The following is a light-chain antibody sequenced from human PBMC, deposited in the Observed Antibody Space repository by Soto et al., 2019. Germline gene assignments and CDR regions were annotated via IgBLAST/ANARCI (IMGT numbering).Light chain of an antibody. CDR1: QSVSSSY. J-gene: IGKJ1*01. CDR2: GAS. V-gene: IGKV3-20*01. Sequence: EIVLTQSPGTLSLSPGERATLSCRASQSVSSSYLTWYQQKPGQAPRLLIYGASNRATGIPDRFSGSGSGTDFTLTISRLEPEDFAVYYCQQYGSSPTFGQATKVEIK. CDR3: QQYGSSPT.